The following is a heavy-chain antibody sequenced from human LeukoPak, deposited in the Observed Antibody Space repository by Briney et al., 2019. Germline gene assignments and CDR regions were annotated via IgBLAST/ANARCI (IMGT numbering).Heavy chain of an antibody. CDR2: IIPILGIA. V-gene: IGHV1-69*04. Sequence: GASVKVSCKASGGTFSSYAISWVRQAPGQGLEWMGRIIPILGIANYAQKFQGRVTITADKSTGTAYMELSSLRSEDTAVYYCARGPRLVLRFDPWGQGTLVTVSS. CDR1: GGTFSSYA. D-gene: IGHD6-19*01. CDR3: ARGPRLVLRFDP. J-gene: IGHJ5*02.